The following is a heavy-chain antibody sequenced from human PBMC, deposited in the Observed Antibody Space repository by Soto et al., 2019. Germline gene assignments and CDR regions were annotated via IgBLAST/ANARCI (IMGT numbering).Heavy chain of an antibody. D-gene: IGHD6-13*01. CDR3: GRGRGEQQLPKGGYFDY. CDR2: INHSGST. Sequence: QVQLQQWGAGLLKPSETLSLTCAVYGGSFSGYYWSWIRQPPGKGLEWIGEINHSGSTNYNPSLKSRVPISVDTSKTQFSRRLSSVTAADAAVYYCGRGRGEQQLPKGGYFDYWGQGTLVTVSS. CDR1: GGSFSGYY. V-gene: IGHV4-34*01. J-gene: IGHJ4*02.